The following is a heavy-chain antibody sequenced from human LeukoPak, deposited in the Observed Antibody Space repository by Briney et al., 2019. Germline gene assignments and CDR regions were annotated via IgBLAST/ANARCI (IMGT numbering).Heavy chain of an antibody. D-gene: IGHD3-16*01. CDR1: GFTFSNFA. Sequence: PGGSLRLSCTGSGFTFSNFAMSWVRQAPGKGLEWVSMISGSGDSTYFADSVKGRFSISRDNAKNSLYLQMSNLRAEDTAVYFCARGGGLDVWGQGATVTVSS. CDR2: ISGSGDST. V-gene: IGHV3-23*01. J-gene: IGHJ6*02. CDR3: ARGGGLDV.